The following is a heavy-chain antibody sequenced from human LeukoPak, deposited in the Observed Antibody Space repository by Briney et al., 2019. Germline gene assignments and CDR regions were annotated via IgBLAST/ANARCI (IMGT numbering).Heavy chain of an antibody. Sequence: GGSLRLSCAASGVTFSSYWMHWVRQGPGKGLVWVSRINSDGSSINYADSVKGRFTISRDNAKNTLYLQMNSLRAEDTAVYYCARVPLYSSGWYTLGYWGQGTLVTVSS. CDR1: GVTFSSYW. CDR2: INSDGSSI. V-gene: IGHV3-74*01. D-gene: IGHD6-19*01. J-gene: IGHJ4*02. CDR3: ARVPLYSSGWYTLGY.